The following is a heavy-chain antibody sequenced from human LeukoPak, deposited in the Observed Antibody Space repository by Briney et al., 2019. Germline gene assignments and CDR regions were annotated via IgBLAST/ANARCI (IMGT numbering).Heavy chain of an antibody. CDR1: GGSISSGSFY. V-gene: IGHV4-61*02. J-gene: IGHJ5*02. CDR3: AGDQGTVIVPTAIGWFDP. CDR2: IYSSGST. Sequence: SETLSLTCTVSGGSISSGSFYWSWIRQPAGKGLEWIGRIYSSGSTNYNPSLKSRVTISVDTSKNQFSLKLRSVTAADTAVYYCAGDQGTVIVPTAIGWFDPWGQGTLVTVSS. D-gene: IGHD2-2*02.